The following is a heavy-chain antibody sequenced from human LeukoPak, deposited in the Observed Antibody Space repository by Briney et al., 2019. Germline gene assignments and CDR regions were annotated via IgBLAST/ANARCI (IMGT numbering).Heavy chain of an antibody. CDR2: IRYDGSNK. J-gene: IGHJ4*02. V-gene: IGHV3-30*02. Sequence: GGSLRLSCAASGVTFSSCGMHWVRQAPGKGLEWVAFIRYDGSNKYYADSVKGRFTISRDNSKNTLYLQMNSLRAEDTAVYYCAKIWFGELSTDYWGQGTLVTVSS. D-gene: IGHD3-10*01. CDR1: GVTFSSCG. CDR3: AKIWFGELSTDY.